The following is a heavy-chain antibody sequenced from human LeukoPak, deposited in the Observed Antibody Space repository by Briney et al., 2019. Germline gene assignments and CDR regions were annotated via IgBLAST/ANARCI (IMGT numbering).Heavy chain of an antibody. J-gene: IGHJ4*02. CDR1: SGSIIRYH. D-gene: IGHD1-26*01. CDR3: ARQIVGATWDY. V-gene: IGHV4-4*07. Sequence: PSETLSLTCSVSSGSIIRYHWSWIRQPAGKGLEWIGRLGTSGSPNYNPSLKSRVNVSVDTSKNQFSLKLSSVTAADTAVYYCARQIVGATWDYWGQGTLVTVSS. CDR2: LGTSGSP.